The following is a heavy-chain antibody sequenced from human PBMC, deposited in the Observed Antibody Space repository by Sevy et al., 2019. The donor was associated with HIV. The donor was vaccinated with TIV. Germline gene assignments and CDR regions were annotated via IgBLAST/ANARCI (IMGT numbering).Heavy chain of an antibody. CDR3: ARTGAYADTYYHHYAMDV. J-gene: IGHJ6*02. D-gene: IGHD4-17*01. CDR2: INQDGSVK. V-gene: IGHV3-7*03. Sequence: GGSLSLSCAASGFSFRSYWMSWVRQAPGKGLEWVANINQDGSVKYYLDFVMGRFTISRDSARNSVYLQINSLRADDTARYYCARTGAYADTYYHHYAMDVWGQGTSVTVSS. CDR1: GFSFRSYW.